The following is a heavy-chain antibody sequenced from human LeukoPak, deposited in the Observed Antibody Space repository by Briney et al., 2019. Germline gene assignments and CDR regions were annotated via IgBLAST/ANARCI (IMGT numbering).Heavy chain of an antibody. CDR2: INPNSGGT. CDR3: ARDPYLYSSSSWFDP. D-gene: IGHD6-6*01. V-gene: IGHV1-2*02. Sequence: ASVKVSCKASGYTFTGYYMHWVRQAPGQGLEWMGWINPNSGGTNYAQKFQGRVTMTRDTSIRTAYMELSRLRSDDTAVYYCARDPYLYSSSSWFDPWGKGTLVTVSS. J-gene: IGHJ5*02. CDR1: GYTFTGYY.